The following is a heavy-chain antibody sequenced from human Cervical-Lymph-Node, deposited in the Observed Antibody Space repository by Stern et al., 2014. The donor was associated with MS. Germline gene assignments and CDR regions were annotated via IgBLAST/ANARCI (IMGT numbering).Heavy chain of an antibody. CDR3: ATSTASDAFDI. CDR1: GLTFSTSV. V-gene: IGHV3-33*01. Sequence: VHLVESGGGVVQPGRSLRLSCVASGLTFSTSVMHWVRQAPGKGLEWVAFVWNDGSKEHFTESVKGRFSTSRDTAKNTLHLQMSSLRAEDTAVYFCATSTASDAFDIWGQGTLVTVSS. CDR2: VWNDGSKE. D-gene: IGHD2/OR15-2a*01. J-gene: IGHJ3*02.